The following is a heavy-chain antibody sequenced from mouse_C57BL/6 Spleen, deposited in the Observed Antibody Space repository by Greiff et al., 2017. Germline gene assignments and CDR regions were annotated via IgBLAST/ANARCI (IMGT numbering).Heavy chain of an antibody. V-gene: IGHV1-52*01. CDR3: ATTVVARNFDY. Sequence: QVQLQQPGAELVRPGSSVKLSCKASGYTFTSYWMHWVKQRPIQGLEWIGNIDPSDSETHYNQQFKDKATLTVDKSYSTAYMQLSSLTSEDSAVYYCATTVVARNFDYWGQGTTLTVSS. J-gene: IGHJ2*01. D-gene: IGHD1-1*01. CDR1: GYTFTSYW. CDR2: IDPSDSET.